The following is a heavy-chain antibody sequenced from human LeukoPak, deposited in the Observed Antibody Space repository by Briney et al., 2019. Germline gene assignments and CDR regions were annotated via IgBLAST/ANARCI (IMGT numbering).Heavy chain of an antibody. D-gene: IGHD5-18*01. CDR3: ARTSGYSYGSYYFDY. CDR1: GASINSYY. J-gene: IGHJ4*02. CDR2: IYYSGGT. Sequence: SETLSLTCTVSGASINSYYWSWIRQPPGKGLEWIGYIYYSGGTNYNPSLKSRVTISVDTSKNQFSLKLSSVTAADTAVYYCARTSGYSYGSYYFDYWGQGTLVTVSS. V-gene: IGHV4-59*08.